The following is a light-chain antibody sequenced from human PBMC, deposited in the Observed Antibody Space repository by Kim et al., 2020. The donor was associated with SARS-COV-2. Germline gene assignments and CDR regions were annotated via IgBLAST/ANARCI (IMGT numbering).Light chain of an antibody. CDR1: KLGDKY. CDR3: QAFDSSIHVV. Sequence: VSPGKTASITCSGDKLGDKYASWYQQKPGQSPVLVIYRDKKRPSGIPERFSGSNSGNTATLTISGTQAMDEADYYCQAFDSSIHVVFGGGTQLTVL. J-gene: IGLJ2*01. CDR2: RDK. V-gene: IGLV3-1*01.